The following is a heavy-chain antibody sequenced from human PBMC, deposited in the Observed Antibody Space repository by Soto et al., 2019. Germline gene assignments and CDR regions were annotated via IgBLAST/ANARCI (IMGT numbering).Heavy chain of an antibody. CDR2: XSYDGXNK. CDR1: RFTFISYA. J-gene: IGHJ4*02. V-gene: IGHV3-30-3*01. CDR3: ASEGSSGPFDY. Sequence: XXSLRLSCAASRFTFISYAMHWVRQAPGKGLEWVAVXSYDGXNKYYADSAKXXFTISRNXXKNTLYLQMNSLRAEDTAVYYCASEGSSGPFDYWGQGTLVTVSS. D-gene: IGHD6-19*01.